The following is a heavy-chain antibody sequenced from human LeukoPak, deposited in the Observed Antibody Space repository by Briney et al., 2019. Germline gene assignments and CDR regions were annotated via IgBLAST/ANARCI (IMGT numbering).Heavy chain of an antibody. D-gene: IGHD3-3*01. CDR2: FDPEDGET. CDR1: GYTLTELS. Sequence: ASVKVSCKVSGYTLTELSMHWVRQAPGKGLEWMGGFDPEDGETIYAQKFQGRVTMTRDTSISTAYMELSRLRSDDTAVYYCARDRGDYDFWSAYYYYYMDVWGKGTTVTVSS. V-gene: IGHV1-24*01. J-gene: IGHJ6*03. CDR3: ARDRGDYDFWSAYYYYYMDV.